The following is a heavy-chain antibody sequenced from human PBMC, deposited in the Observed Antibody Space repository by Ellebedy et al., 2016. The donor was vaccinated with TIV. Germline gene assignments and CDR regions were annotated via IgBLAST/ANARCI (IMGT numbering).Heavy chain of an antibody. V-gene: IGHV1-2*02. CDR2: INPNSGGT. D-gene: IGHD6-19*01. CDR3: ARVEWQWLDPLPFDY. CDR1: GYTFTGYY. J-gene: IGHJ4*02. Sequence: ASVKVSXXASGYTFTGYYMHWVRQAPGQGLEWMGWINPNSGGTNYAQKFQGRVTMTRDTSISTAYMELSRLRSDDTAVYYCARVEWQWLDPLPFDYWGQGTLVTVSS.